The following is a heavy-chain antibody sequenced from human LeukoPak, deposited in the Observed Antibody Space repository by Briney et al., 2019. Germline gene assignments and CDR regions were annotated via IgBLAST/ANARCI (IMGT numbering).Heavy chain of an antibody. CDR3: ARRAGAYSHPYDY. D-gene: IGHD4/OR15-4a*01. CDR2: ISGSGSST. V-gene: IGHV3-23*01. CDR1: GFTFSNYG. Sequence: AGGSLRLSCTASGFTFSNYGMGWVRQAPGKGLEWVSNISGSGSSTYYADSVKGRFTISRDNSKNTLYLQMNSLRAEDTAVYYCARRAGAYSHPYDYWGQGTLVTVSS. J-gene: IGHJ4*02.